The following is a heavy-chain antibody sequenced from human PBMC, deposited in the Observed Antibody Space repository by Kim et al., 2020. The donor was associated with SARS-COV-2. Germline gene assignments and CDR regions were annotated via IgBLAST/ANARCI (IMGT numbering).Heavy chain of an antibody. Sequence: ASVKVSCKASGYTFSGYAVHWVRQAPGQRLEWMGWVNGANGATGYSQNFQGRVTFTRDTSASTAYMELNSLRFEDTAVYYCARDNLVLAGMLLDYRGQGT. J-gene: IGHJ4*02. CDR1: GYTFSGYA. V-gene: IGHV1-3*01. CDR2: VNGANGAT. D-gene: IGHD3-10*01. CDR3: ARDNLVLAGMLLDY.